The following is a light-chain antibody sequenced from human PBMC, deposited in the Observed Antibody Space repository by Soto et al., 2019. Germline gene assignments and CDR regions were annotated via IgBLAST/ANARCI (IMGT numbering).Light chain of an antibody. CDR1: QSVSSIY. Sequence: ELVSTQSPGTLSLSPGERATLSCRASQSVSSIYLAWYKQKPGQAPRLLIYGASSRATGIPDRFSGSGSGTDSTLTIRRLEPEDFAVYYCQHYGSSALTFGGGTKV. CDR3: QHYGSSALT. CDR2: GAS. V-gene: IGKV3-20*01. J-gene: IGKJ4*01.